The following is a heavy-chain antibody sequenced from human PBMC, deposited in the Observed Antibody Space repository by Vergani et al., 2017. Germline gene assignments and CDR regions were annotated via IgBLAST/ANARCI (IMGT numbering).Heavy chain of an antibody. CDR1: GFTFSTYA. V-gene: IGHV3-15*01. J-gene: IGHJ4*02. CDR3: YTDYHDY. CDR2: IRSKNDGGTA. D-gene: IGHD2-2*02. Sequence: EVQLLESGGGSAQPGESLRLSCAASGFTFSTYAMTWVRQAPGKGLEWIGRIRSKNDGGTADYAAPLKGRFTISRDDSKDSAFLLVNNLKTEDTAVYFCYTDYHDYWGQGTLVTVSS.